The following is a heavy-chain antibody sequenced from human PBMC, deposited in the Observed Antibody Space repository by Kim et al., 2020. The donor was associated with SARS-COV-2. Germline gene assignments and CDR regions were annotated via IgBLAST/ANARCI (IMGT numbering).Heavy chain of an antibody. CDR3: AKKSKMGGEWYFDL. D-gene: IGHD1-26*01. V-gene: IGHV3-9*01. J-gene: IGHJ2*01. Sequence: ADSVKSRFTITRDKAKNSLYLQMSSLRAEDAALYYCAKKSKMGGEWYFDLWGRGTLDTVSS.